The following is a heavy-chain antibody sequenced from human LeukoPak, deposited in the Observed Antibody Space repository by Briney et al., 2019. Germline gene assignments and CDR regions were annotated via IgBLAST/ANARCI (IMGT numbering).Heavy chain of an antibody. D-gene: IGHD6-19*01. V-gene: IGHV6-1*01. CDR1: GDSVSSNSVA. CDR2: TYYRSKWYN. J-gene: IGHJ5*02. CDR3: AKLGDSST. Sequence: SQTLSLTCAISGDSVSSNSVAWSWIRQSPSRGLEWLGRTYYRSKWYNDYAVSVKSRIIISPDTSKNQFSLLLNSVTPEDTAVYYCAKLGDSSTWGQGTLVTVSS.